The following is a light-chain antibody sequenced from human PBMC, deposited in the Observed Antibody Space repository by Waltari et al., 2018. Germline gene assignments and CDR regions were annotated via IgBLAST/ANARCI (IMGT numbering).Light chain of an antibody. V-gene: IGKV3-20*01. CDR1: HNVGSNY. Sequence: EIVLTQSPGTLSLSPGERATLSCRASHNVGSNYLAWYQQKPGQAPRLLIYGASSRATGIPDRFSGSGSGTDFTLTISRLEPEDFALYHYQQYATSPLTFGGGTKVEI. J-gene: IGKJ4*01. CDR2: GAS. CDR3: QQYATSPLT.